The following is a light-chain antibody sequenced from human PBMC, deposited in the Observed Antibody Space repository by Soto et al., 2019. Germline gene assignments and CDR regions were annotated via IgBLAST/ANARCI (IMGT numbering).Light chain of an antibody. CDR2: TAS. J-gene: IGKJ5*01. CDR3: QQAASFPIT. CDR1: QGVSTC. Sequence: DIQMTQSPSSVSASVGDRVTITCRASQGVSTCLAWYQQKPGKAPNLLIYTASSLQSGGPSRFSGSGSGTVFTLTINGLQPEDFATYYCQQAASFPITFGQGTRLEIK. V-gene: IGKV1-12*01.